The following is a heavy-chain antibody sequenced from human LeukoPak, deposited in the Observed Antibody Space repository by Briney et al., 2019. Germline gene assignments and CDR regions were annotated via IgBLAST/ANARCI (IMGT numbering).Heavy chain of an antibody. J-gene: IGHJ5*02. CDR2: LNTNTGNP. D-gene: IGHD3-22*01. Sequence: ASVKVSCKASGYTFTSYGLNWVRQAPGQGLEWMGWLNTNTGNPTYAQGFTGRLVFSLDTSVSTAYLQISSLEAEDTAVYYCARDESFHDSSGHHTYFGHWGQGTQVTVSS. V-gene: IGHV7-4-1*02. CDR1: GYTFTSYG. CDR3: ARDESFHDSSGHHTYFGH.